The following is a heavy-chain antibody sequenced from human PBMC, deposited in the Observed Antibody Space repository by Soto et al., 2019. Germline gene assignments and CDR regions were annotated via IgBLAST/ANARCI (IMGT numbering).Heavy chain of an antibody. V-gene: IGHV4-59*01. CDR2: IYYSGST. D-gene: IGHD3-10*02. Sequence: SETLSLTCTVSGGSISSYYWSWIRQPPGKGLEWIGYIYYSGSTNYNPSLKSRVTISVDTSKNQFSLKLSSVTAADTAVYYCARSPPEGNLCYGFDYWGQGTLVTVSS. CDR1: GGSISSYY. J-gene: IGHJ4*02. CDR3: ARSPPEGNLCYGFDY.